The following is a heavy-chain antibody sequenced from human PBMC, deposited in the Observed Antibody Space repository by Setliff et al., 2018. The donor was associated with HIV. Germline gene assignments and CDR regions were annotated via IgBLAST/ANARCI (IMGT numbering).Heavy chain of an antibody. J-gene: IGHJ5*02. V-gene: IGHV4-31*02. CDR2: IHYTGSH. CDR3: ARGGNSYVLNWFDP. Sequence: KPSETLSLTCIVSGASISSGGHYWSWIRQQPGKGLEWIGYIHYTGSHFYNPSLMSRVTISVDKSKNQISLRLNSMTAADTAVYFCARGGNSYVLNWFDPWGQGTLVTVSS. CDR1: GASISSGGHY. D-gene: IGHD5-18*01.